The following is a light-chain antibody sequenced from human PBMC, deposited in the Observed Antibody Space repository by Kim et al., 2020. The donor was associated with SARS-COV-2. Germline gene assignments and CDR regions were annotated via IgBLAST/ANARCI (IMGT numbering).Light chain of an antibody. J-gene: IGKJ5*01. Sequence: SLTPGERATRACRASQSVRRYLAWYQQRPGQAPRLLIYDASNRATGIPARFSGSGSGTDFTLTISSLEPEDFAVYYCQQHSKLITFGQGTRLEIK. CDR3: QQHSKLIT. V-gene: IGKV3-11*01. CDR1: QSVRRY. CDR2: DAS.